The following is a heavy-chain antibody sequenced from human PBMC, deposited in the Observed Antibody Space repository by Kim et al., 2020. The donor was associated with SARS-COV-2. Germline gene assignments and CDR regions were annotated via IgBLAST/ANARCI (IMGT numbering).Heavy chain of an antibody. Sequence: DSVKGRFTISRDNSKNTLYLQMNSLRAEDTAVYYCARDRGYYYDSSGFDPWGQGTLVTVSS. CDR3: ARDRGYYYDSSGFDP. D-gene: IGHD3-22*01. J-gene: IGHJ5*02. V-gene: IGHV3-30*01.